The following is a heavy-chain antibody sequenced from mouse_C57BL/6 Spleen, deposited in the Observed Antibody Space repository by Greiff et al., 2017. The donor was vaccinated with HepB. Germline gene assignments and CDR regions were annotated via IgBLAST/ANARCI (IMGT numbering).Heavy chain of an antibody. CDR3: AKVDYYGSSDY. D-gene: IGHD1-1*01. Sequence: QVQLQQSGPGLVQPSQSLSITCTVSGFSLTSYGVHWVRQSPGKGLEWLGVIWRGGSTDYNAAFMSRLSITKYNSKSQVFFKMNSLQAYDSAIYYCAKVDYYGSSDYWGQGTTLTVSS. J-gene: IGHJ2*01. CDR2: IWRGGST. V-gene: IGHV2-5*01. CDR1: GFSLTSYG.